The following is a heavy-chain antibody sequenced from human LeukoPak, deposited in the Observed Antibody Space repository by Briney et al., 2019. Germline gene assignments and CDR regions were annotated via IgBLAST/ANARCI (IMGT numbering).Heavy chain of an antibody. Sequence: GGSLRLSCAASGFTFSSYWMHWVRQAPGKGLVWVSRINSDGSSTSYADSVKGRFTIPRDNAKNTLYLQMNSLRAEDTAVYYCARDEACGGDCFNWFDPWGQGTLVTVSS. CDR1: GFTFSSYW. CDR3: ARDEACGGDCFNWFDP. D-gene: IGHD2-21*01. V-gene: IGHV3-74*01. CDR2: INSDGSST. J-gene: IGHJ5*02.